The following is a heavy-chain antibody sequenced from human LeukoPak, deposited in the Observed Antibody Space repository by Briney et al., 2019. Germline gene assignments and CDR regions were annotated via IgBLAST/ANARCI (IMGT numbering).Heavy chain of an antibody. J-gene: IGHJ4*02. D-gene: IGHD3-22*01. CDR3: ARDPSGYFNY. CDR2: IYYSGST. V-gene: IGHV4-61*01. CDR1: GGSVSSGNYY. Sequence: ESSETLSLTCTVSGGSVSSGNYYWSWVRQPPGKGLERVGFIYYSGSTNYNPSLKSRGSISVDTSKNQFSLKLSSGTAADTAVYYCARDPSGYFNYWGQGTLATVSS.